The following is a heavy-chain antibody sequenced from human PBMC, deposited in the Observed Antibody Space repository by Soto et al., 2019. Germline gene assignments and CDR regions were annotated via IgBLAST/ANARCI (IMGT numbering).Heavy chain of an antibody. J-gene: IGHJ3*02. CDR3: NKPGTEDAFDI. Sequence: EVQLVESGGGLVQPGGSLRLSCAASGFSVSSKYMSWVRQSPGKGLEWVSVIYSDSSTYYADSVKGRFTVSRHNSKNTLYLQMNSLRAEDTAVYYCNKPGTEDAFDIWGQGTMVTVSS. V-gene: IGHV3-53*04. D-gene: IGHD1-26*01. CDR2: IYSDSST. CDR1: GFSVSSKY.